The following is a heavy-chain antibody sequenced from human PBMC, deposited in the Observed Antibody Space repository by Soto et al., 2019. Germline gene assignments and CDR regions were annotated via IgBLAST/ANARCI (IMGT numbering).Heavy chain of an antibody. J-gene: IGHJ4*02. CDR1: GYIFPSCT. CDR2: ISAYNGNI. V-gene: IGHV1-18*01. D-gene: IGHD4-17*01. Sequence: QVQLVQSGAEVKKPGASLKVSCKAPGYIFPSCTISWVRQAPGQGLEWMGWISAYNGNIKDAQKFQGRFTMTTDTSTSKAYMELRSLTSDDTAMYYCAIANYGDNDYWGQGTLVTVSS. CDR3: AIANYGDNDY.